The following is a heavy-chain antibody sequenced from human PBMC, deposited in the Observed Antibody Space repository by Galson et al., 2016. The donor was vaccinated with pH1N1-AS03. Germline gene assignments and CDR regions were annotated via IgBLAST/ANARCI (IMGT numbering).Heavy chain of an antibody. V-gene: IGHV1-69*01. D-gene: IGHD3-16*01. CDR3: GRGGVSGGYIDS. Sequence: QSGAEVKKPGESLKISCKASGDTFSSYTINWVRQAPGQGLEWMGGIIVLVGATNYAQKFQGRVTISADESTSTTYMEVASLTSEDTAVYYCGRGGVSGGYIDSWGQGTLVTVSS. J-gene: IGHJ4*02. CDR1: GDTFSSYT. CDR2: IIVLVGAT.